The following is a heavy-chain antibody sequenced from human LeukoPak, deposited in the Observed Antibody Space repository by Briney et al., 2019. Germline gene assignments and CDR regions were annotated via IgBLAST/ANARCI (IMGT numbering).Heavy chain of an antibody. CDR3: APLAATTDY. V-gene: IGHV3-23*01. Sequence: GGSLRLSCAASGFTLSSYAMSWARQAPGKGLEWVSSISASGGGTYYADSVKGRFTISRDTSKNTLYLQMNSLRAGDTAVYYCAPLAATTDYWGQGTLVTVSS. D-gene: IGHD5-12*01. J-gene: IGHJ4*02. CDR1: GFTLSSYA. CDR2: ISASGGGT.